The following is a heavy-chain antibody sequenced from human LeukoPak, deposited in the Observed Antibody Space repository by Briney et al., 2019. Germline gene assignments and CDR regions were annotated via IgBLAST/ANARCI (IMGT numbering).Heavy chain of an antibody. J-gene: IGHJ3*02. CDR3: ATGGSGYFAFDI. D-gene: IGHD3-22*01. Sequence: GASVKVSCKVSGYTLTELPMHWVRQAPGKGLEWMGGFDPEDGETIYAQKFQGRVTMTEDTSTDTAYMELSSLRSEDTAVYYCATGGSGYFAFDIWGQGTMVTVSS. CDR2: FDPEDGET. V-gene: IGHV1-24*01. CDR1: GYTLTELP.